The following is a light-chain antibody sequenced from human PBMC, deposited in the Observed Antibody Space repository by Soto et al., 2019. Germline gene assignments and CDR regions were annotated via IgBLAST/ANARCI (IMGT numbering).Light chain of an antibody. Sequence: EIQMTQSPSTLSASVGDRVTITCRASQSISTHLAWYQQKPGKAPEVLIYDASTLESGVPSRFSGSGSGTKFTLTISSLQPDDFATYYCQQYSSKLYTFGQGTKLEIK. CDR3: QQYSSKLYT. J-gene: IGKJ2*01. V-gene: IGKV1-5*01. CDR2: DAS. CDR1: QSISTH.